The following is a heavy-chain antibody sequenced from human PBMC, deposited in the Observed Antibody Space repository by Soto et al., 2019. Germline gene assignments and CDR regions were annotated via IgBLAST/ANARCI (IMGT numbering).Heavy chain of an antibody. V-gene: IGHV1-69*13. J-gene: IGHJ4*02. CDR2: IIPNFGTA. CDR3: ASNQQPYTIFGVVITYYFAY. Sequence: SVNVSCQASGGTFSSYAISWVRQAPGQALEWMGGIIPNFGTANYAQKFQARVTITADAATSTDYMELSSLRSEDTAVSYCASNQQPYTIFGVVITYYFAYWGQGTLVTVSS. D-gene: IGHD3-3*01. CDR1: GGTFSSYA.